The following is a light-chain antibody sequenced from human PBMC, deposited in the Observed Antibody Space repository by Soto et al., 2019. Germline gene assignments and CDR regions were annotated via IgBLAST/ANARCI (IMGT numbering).Light chain of an antibody. Sequence: VLTQPPSVSGAPGPRGPIFSTGGSPNNRAGYDVHWYQHLPGTAPKLLIYGNSNRPSGVPDRFSGSRSGTSASLAITGLQAEDEADYYCQSYDSSLSGSGVFGTGTKVTVL. V-gene: IGLV1-40*01. CDR1: SPNNRAGYD. CDR3: QSYDSSLSGSGV. CDR2: GNS. J-gene: IGLJ1*01.